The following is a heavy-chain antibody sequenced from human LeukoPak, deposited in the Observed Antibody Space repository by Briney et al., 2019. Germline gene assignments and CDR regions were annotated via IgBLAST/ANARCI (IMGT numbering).Heavy chain of an antibody. J-gene: IGHJ4*02. V-gene: IGHV3-48*04. CDR3: ARDAYDGTDY. Sequence: GGSPGDSRAASGFTFSGYSMNWVRQAPGKGLEYVSYISSSSGTIYHADSVRGRFTISRDNAKNSLYLQMNSLRAEDTAIYYCARDAYDGTDYWGQGAMATVSS. D-gene: IGHD5-12*01. CDR2: ISSSSGTI. CDR1: GFTFSGYS.